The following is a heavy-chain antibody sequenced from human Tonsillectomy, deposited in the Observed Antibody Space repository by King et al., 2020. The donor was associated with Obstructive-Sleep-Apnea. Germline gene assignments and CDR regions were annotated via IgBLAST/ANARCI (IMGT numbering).Heavy chain of an antibody. Sequence: QLVESGGGVVQPGRSLRLSCAASGFAFSTSSMHWVRQAPGGGLEWVSVISSGGNTTYYAASVKGRFTISRDNSENTVYLQMKNLRIEDTAVYFCAREFRGGQWFFDYWGQGTLVTVSS. V-gene: IGHV3-30*04. J-gene: IGHJ4*02. CDR3: AREFRGGQWFFDY. CDR1: GFAFSTSS. D-gene: IGHD3-22*01. CDR2: ISSGGNTT.